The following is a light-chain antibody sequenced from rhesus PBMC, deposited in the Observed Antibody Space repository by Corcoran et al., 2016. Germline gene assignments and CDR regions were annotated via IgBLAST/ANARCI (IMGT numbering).Light chain of an antibody. Sequence: QAALTQPRSVSGSPGQSVTISCTGTSSDIGGYNYVSWYQPHPGPAPKLVIYEVSKRPSGVSDRFSGSKSGNPAAMTISGLQAVEEADNYCSSYAGSNTYIFGAWTRLTVL. CDR3: SSYAGSNTYI. J-gene: IGLJ1*01. CDR2: EVS. V-gene: IGLV2-32*02. CDR1: SSDIGGYNY.